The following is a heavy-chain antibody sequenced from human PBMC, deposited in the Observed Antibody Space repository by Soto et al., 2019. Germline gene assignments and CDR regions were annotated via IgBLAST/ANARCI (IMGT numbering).Heavy chain of an antibody. CDR1: GFTFSSYA. V-gene: IGHV3-23*01. CDR3: AKGTDIVVVPAAIGAFDI. J-gene: IGHJ3*02. D-gene: IGHD2-2*01. CDR2: ISGSGGST. Sequence: GGSLRLSCAASGFTFSSYAMSWVRQAPGKGLEWVSAISGSGGSTYYADSVKGRFTNSRDNSKNTLYLQMNSLRAEDTAVYYCAKGTDIVVVPAAIGAFDIWGQGTMVTVSS.